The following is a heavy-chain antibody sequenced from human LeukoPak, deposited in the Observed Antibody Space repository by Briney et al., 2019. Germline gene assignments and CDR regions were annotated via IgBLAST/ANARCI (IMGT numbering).Heavy chain of an antibody. Sequence: ASVKVSCKASGYTFTSYDINWVRQATGQGLEWMGWMNPNSGNTGYAQKFQGRVTMTRNTSISTAYMEPSSLRSEDTAVYYCARDAVTTRDWFDPWGQGALVTVSS. V-gene: IGHV1-8*01. D-gene: IGHD4-17*01. J-gene: IGHJ5*02. CDR2: MNPNSGNT. CDR1: GYTFTSYD. CDR3: ARDAVTTRDWFDP.